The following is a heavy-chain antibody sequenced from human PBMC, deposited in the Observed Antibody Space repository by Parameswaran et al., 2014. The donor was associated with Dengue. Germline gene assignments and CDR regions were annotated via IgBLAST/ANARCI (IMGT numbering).Heavy chain of an antibody. D-gene: IGHD1-26*01. J-gene: IGHJ3*02. V-gene: IGHV3-11*01. Sequence: RWIRQPQEGLEWVSYISSSGSTIYYADSVKGRFTISRDNAKNSLYLQMNSLRAEDTAVYYCARVPGWVDAFDIWGQGTMVTVSS. CDR3: ARVPGWVDAFDI. CDR2: ISSSGSTI.